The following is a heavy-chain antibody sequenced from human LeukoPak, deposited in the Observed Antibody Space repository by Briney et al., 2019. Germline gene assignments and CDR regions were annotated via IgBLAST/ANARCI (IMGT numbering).Heavy chain of an antibody. CDR2: IYYSGST. Sequence: SETLSLTCTVSGGSISSCYWSWIRQPPGKGLEWIGYIYYSGSTNYNPSLKSRVTISVDTSKNQFSLKLSSVTAADTAVYYCARHGTDYYGSALNWFDPWGQGTLVTVSS. D-gene: IGHD3-10*01. CDR1: GGSISSCY. V-gene: IGHV4-59*08. CDR3: ARHGTDYYGSALNWFDP. J-gene: IGHJ5*02.